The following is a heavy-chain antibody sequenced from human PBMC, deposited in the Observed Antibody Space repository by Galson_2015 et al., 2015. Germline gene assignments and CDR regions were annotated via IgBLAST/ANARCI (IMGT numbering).Heavy chain of an antibody. CDR2: IWYDGSNK. J-gene: IGHJ4*02. D-gene: IGHD6-19*01. Sequence: SLRLSCAASGFTFSSYGMHWVRQAPGKGLEWVAVIWYDGSNKYYADSVKGRFSISRDNSKNTLYLLMNSLRAEDTAVYYCARDRLAVAGRLGDYYFDYWGQGTLVTVSS. CDR1: GFTFSSYG. V-gene: IGHV3-33*01. CDR3: ARDRLAVAGRLGDYYFDY.